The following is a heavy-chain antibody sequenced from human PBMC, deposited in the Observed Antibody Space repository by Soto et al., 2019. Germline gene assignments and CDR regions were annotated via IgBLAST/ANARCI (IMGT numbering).Heavy chain of an antibody. CDR2: IFYSGST. V-gene: IGHV4-59*01. CDR3: VHYGGDSRWYFDV. Sequence: PSETLSLTCTVSSGSISGYYWGWIRQPPGKGLEWIGCIFYSGSTKYNPSLKSRATISIDKSERQFSLKLSSLTAADTAVYYCVHYGGDSRWYFDVWGRGTLVTVSS. CDR1: SGSISGYY. J-gene: IGHJ2*01. D-gene: IGHD2-21*02.